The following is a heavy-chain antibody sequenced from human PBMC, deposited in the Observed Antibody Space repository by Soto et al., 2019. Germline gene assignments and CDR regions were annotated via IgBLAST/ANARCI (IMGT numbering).Heavy chain of an antibody. CDR3: ARVNRWSSRPFQH. Sequence: SETLSLTCAVYGGSFSGYYWSWIRQPPGKGLEWIGEINHSGSTNYNPSLKSRVTISVDTSKNQFSLKLSSVTAADTAVYYCARVNRWSSRPFQHWGQGTLVTVSS. CDR2: INHSGST. CDR1: GGSFSGYY. V-gene: IGHV4-34*01. J-gene: IGHJ1*01. D-gene: IGHD3-16*02.